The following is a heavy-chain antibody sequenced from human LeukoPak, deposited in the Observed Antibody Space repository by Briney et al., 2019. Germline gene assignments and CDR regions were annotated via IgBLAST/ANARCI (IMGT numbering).Heavy chain of an antibody. CDR2: IYSGGST. J-gene: IGHJ6*04. V-gene: IGHV3-53*01. Sequence: GGSLRLSCVASGFTVSSNYMSWVRQAPGKGLEWVSVIYSGGSTYYADSVKGRFTISRDNSKNTLYLQMNSLRAEDTAVYYCARARVAAGIGGLVGYYYYGMDVWGKGTTVTVSS. CDR1: GFTVSSNY. CDR3: ARARVAAGIGGLVGYYYYGMDV. D-gene: IGHD6-13*01.